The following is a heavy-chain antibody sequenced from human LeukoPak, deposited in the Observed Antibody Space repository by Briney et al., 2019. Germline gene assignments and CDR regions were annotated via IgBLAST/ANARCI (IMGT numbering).Heavy chain of an antibody. V-gene: IGHV4-4*07. D-gene: IGHD2/OR15-2a*01. CDR3: ARDKGSRFSTTSRWFDP. CDR1: GGSISSYY. Sequence: SETLSLTCTVSGGSISSYYWSWIRQPAGKGLEWIGRIYTSGSTNYNPSLKSRVTMSVDTSKNQFSLKLSSVTAADTAVYYCARDKGSRFSTTSRWFDPWGQGTLVTVSS. J-gene: IGHJ5*02. CDR2: IYTSGST.